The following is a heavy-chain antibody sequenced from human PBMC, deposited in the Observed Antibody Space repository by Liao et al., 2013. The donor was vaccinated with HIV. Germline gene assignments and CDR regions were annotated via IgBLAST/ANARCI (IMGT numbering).Heavy chain of an antibody. CDR1: GGSFSGYY. CDR2: INHSGST. CDR3: ARQTRLVPRLPGFDY. V-gene: IGHV4-34*01. Sequence: QVQLQQWGAGLLKPSETLSLTCAVYGGSFSGYYWSWIRQPPGKGLEWIGEINHSGSTNYNPSLKSRVTISVDTSKNQFSLKLSSVTAADTAVYYCARQTRLVPRLPGFDYWGQGNPWSPSPQ. D-gene: IGHD2-2*01. J-gene: IGHJ4*02.